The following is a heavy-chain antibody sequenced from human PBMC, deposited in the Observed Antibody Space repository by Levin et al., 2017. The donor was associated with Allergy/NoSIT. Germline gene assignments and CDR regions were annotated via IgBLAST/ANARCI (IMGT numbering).Heavy chain of an antibody. CDR3: ARDSECSGGSCYDY. CDR2: INPNSGGT. Sequence: GESLKISCKASGYTFTGYYMHWVRQAPGQGLEWMGRINPNSGGTNYAQKFQGRVTMTRDTSISTAYMELSRLRSDDTAVYYCARDSECSGGSCYDYWGQGTLVTVSS. D-gene: IGHD2-15*01. V-gene: IGHV1-2*06. J-gene: IGHJ4*02. CDR1: GYTFTGYY.